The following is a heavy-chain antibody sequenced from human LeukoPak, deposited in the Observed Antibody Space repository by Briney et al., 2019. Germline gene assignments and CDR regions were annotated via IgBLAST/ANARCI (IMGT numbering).Heavy chain of an antibody. D-gene: IGHD3-10*01. CDR1: GFTFSSYS. CDR3: AKVRFGVTARYYFDY. Sequence: QPGGSLRLSCAASGFTFSSYSMNWVRQAPGKGLEWVSAISGSGGSTYYADSVKGRFTISRDNSKNTLYLQMNSLRAEDTAVYYCAKVRFGVTARYYFDYWGQGTLVTVSS. CDR2: ISGSGGST. V-gene: IGHV3-23*01. J-gene: IGHJ4*02.